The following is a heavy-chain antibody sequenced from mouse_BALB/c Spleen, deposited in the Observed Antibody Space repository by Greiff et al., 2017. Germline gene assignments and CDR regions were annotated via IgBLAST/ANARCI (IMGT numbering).Heavy chain of an antibody. V-gene: IGHV5-6-3*01. Sequence: EVQLQQSGGGLVQPGGSLKLSCAASGFTFSSYGMSWVRQTPDKRLELVATINSNGGSTYYPDSVKGRFTISRDNAKNTLYLQMSSLKSEDTAMYYCARDPLPTVVARWYFDVWGAGTTVTVSS. CDR3: ARDPLPTVVARWYFDV. CDR2: INSNGGST. CDR1: GFTFSSYG. D-gene: IGHD1-1*01. J-gene: IGHJ1*01.